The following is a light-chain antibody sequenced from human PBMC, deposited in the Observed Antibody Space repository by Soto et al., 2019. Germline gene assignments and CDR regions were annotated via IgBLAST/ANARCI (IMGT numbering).Light chain of an antibody. V-gene: IGKV1-5*03. CDR2: KAS. CDR3: QHYNSYSQA. CDR1: QTISSW. J-gene: IGKJ1*01. Sequence: DIQMTQSPSTLSGSVGDRVTITCRASQTISSWLAWYQQKPGKAPKLLIYKASTLKSGVPSRFSGSGSGTEFTLTIRSLQTDDFATYYCQHYNSYSQALGQATKV.